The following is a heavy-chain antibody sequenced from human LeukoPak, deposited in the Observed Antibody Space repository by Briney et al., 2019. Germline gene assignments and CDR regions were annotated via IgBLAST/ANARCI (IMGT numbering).Heavy chain of an antibody. CDR1: GYTFTSYD. J-gene: IGHJ3*02. CDR3: ARAHSYDKGDAFDI. V-gene: IGHV1-8*03. CDR2: MNPNSGNT. Sequence: ASVKVSCKASGYTFTSYDINWVRQATGQGLEWMGWMNPNSGNTGYAQKFQGRVTITRNTSISTAYMELSSLRSEDTAVYYCARAHSYDKGDAFDIWGQGTMVTVSS. D-gene: IGHD5-18*01.